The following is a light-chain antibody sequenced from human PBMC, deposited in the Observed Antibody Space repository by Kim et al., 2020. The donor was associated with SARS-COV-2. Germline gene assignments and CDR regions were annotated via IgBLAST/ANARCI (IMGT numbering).Light chain of an antibody. CDR2: DVS. V-gene: IGLV2-8*01. CDR3: GSYGGSNNWV. Sequence: GQSVTIACTGTSSDVGRYKYFAWYQQHPGKAPKVVIYDVSVRPSGVPDRFSGSKSGNTASLTVSGLQAEDEADYYCGSYGGSNNWVFGGGTQLTVL. J-gene: IGLJ3*02. CDR1: SSDVGRYKY.